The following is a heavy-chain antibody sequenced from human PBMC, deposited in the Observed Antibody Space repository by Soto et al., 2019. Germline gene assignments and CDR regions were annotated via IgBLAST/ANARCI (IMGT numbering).Heavy chain of an antibody. CDR2: ISGSGGST. CDR3: AKDTGVAAADYQYYYYYGMDV. V-gene: IGHV3-23*01. Sequence: GGSLRLSCAASGFTFSSYAMSWVRQAPGEGLEWVSAISGSGGSTYYADSVKGRFTISRDNSKNTLYLQMNSLRAEDTAVYYCAKDTGVAAADYQYYYYYGMDVWGQGTTVTVSS. CDR1: GFTFSSYA. J-gene: IGHJ6*02. D-gene: IGHD6-13*01.